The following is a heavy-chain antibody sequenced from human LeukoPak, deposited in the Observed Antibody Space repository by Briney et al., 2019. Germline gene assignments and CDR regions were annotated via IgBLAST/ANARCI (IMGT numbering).Heavy chain of an antibody. CDR2: IYPGDSDT. CDR3: ARLNYYDSSGYTADYYYYGMDV. D-gene: IGHD3-22*01. V-gene: IGHV5-51*01. J-gene: IGHJ6*02. Sequence: GESLKISCKGSGYSFTSYWIGWVRQMPGKGLEWMGIIYPGDSDTRYSPSFQGQVTISADKSISTAYLQWSSLKASDTAMYYCARLNYYDSSGYTADYYYYGMDVWGQGTTVTVSS. CDR1: GYSFTSYW.